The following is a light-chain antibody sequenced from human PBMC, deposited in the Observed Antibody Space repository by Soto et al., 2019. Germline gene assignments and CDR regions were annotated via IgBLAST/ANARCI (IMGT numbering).Light chain of an antibody. J-gene: IGKJ5*01. CDR2: AAS. CDR1: QSISSY. CDR3: QQSYSTPWT. Sequence: DIQMTQSPSSLSASVGDRVTITFGASQSISSYLNWYQQKPGKAPKLLIYAASSLQSGVPSRFSGSGSGTDFTLTINSLQPEDFATYYCQQSYSTPWTFGQGTRLEI. V-gene: IGKV1-39*01.